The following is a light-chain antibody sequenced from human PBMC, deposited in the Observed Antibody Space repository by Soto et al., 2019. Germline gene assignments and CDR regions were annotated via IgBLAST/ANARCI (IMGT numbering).Light chain of an antibody. Sequence: DIQMTQSPSSLSASVGDRAPITSRASQSISSWLAWYQQKPGKAPKLLIYDASSLESGVPSRFSGSGSGTEFTLTISSLQPDDFATYYCQQNNSYPWTFGQGTKVDIK. J-gene: IGKJ1*01. V-gene: IGKV1-5*01. CDR2: DAS. CDR3: QQNNSYPWT. CDR1: QSISSW.